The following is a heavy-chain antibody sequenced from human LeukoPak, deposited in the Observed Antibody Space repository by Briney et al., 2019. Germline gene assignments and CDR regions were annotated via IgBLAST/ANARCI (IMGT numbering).Heavy chain of an antibody. Sequence: ASVKVSCKASGYTFTSFYMHWVRQAPGQGLEWLGVINPSGGDTIYAQKFQGRVTMTRDMSTRTAFMELSSLRSEDTAVYFCARDHSTVRGYYGSGTFDTSYMDVWGKGTTVTISS. D-gene: IGHD3-10*01. J-gene: IGHJ6*03. CDR1: GYTFTSFY. CDR2: INPSGGDT. V-gene: IGHV1-46*01. CDR3: ARDHSTVRGYYGSGTFDTSYMDV.